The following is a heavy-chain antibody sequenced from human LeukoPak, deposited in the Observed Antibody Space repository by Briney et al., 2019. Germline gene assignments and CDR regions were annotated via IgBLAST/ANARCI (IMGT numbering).Heavy chain of an antibody. CDR3: ARETPPQNYDFWSGYYRDYYYGMDV. J-gene: IGHJ6*02. CDR2: IYYSGST. CDR1: GGSISSSSYY. D-gene: IGHD3-3*01. V-gene: IGHV4-39*07. Sequence: SETLSLTCTVSGGSISSSSYYWGWIRQPPGKGLEWIGSIYYSGSTYYNPSLKSRVTISVDTSKNQFSLKLSSVTAADTAVYYCARETPPQNYDFWSGYYRDYYYGMDVWGQGTTVTVSS.